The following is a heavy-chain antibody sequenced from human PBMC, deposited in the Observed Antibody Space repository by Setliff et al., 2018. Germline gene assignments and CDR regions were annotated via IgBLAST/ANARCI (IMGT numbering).Heavy chain of an antibody. D-gene: IGHD2-15*01. Sequence: GASVKVSCKASGYTFTNYGINWVRQAPGQGLDWMGWISGYTGNTNYAHKLQGRVTLTTDTSTSAAYMELRTLRSDDTAVYYCAISTLSICSGGSCPNAFDVWGQGTMVTVSS. J-gene: IGHJ3*01. CDR3: AISTLSICSGGSCPNAFDV. CDR2: ISGYTGNT. CDR1: GYTFTNYG. V-gene: IGHV1-18*01.